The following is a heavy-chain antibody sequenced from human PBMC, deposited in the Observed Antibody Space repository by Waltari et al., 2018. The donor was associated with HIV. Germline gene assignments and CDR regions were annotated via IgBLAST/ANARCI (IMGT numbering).Heavy chain of an antibody. CDR1: GYSFHGFY. D-gene: IGHD3-3*01. CDR3: ARDPATVSSGMDV. V-gene: IGHV1-2*02. CDR2: INPNTGAT. J-gene: IGHJ6*02. Sequence: QVQLVQSETQVKKPGASLKVSCTASGYSFHGFYIHWVRQAPGQGLEWVGYINPNTGATDYAQKFQGRVTVTGDPSISTAYMEITTLRSDDTAIYYCARDPATVSSGMDVWGQGTTVIVSS.